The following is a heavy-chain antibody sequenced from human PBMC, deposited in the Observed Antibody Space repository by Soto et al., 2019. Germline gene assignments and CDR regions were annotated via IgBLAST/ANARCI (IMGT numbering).Heavy chain of an antibody. CDR2: IYYSGST. Sequence: PSETLSLTCTVSGGSISSGGYYWSWIRQHPGKGLEWIGYIYYSGSTYYNPSLKSRVTISVDTSKNQFSLKLSSVTAADTAVYYCAREFAYFSGGSCYPYNWFDPWGQGTLVTVSS. J-gene: IGHJ5*02. V-gene: IGHV4-31*03. D-gene: IGHD2-15*01. CDR3: AREFAYFSGGSCYPYNWFDP. CDR1: GGSISSGGYY.